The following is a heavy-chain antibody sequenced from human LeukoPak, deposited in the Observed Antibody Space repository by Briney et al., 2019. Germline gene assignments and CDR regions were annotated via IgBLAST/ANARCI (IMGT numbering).Heavy chain of an antibody. V-gene: IGHV3-66*01. CDR3: ASRGGTTPYYYYGMDG. CDR2: IYSDGST. D-gene: IGHD1-7*01. Sequence: GGSLRLSCAASGFTVSSNYMSWVRQAPGKGLEWVSVIYSDGSTYYADSVKGRFTTSRDNSKNTLYLQMNSLRAEDTAVYYCASRGGTTPYYYYGMDGWGQGTTVTVSS. CDR1: GFTVSSNY. J-gene: IGHJ6*02.